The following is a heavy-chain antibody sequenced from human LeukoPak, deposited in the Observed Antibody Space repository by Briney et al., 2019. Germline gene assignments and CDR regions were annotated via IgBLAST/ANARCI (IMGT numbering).Heavy chain of an antibody. CDR3: ARGGVDYGDYANY. J-gene: IGHJ4*02. Sequence: GGSLRLSCAASGFTFSSYWMHRVRQAPGKGLVWVSRINSDGSSTNYADSVKGRFTISRDNAKNTLYLQMNSLRAEDTAVYYCARGGVDYGDYANYWGQGTLVTVSS. CDR1: GFTFSSYW. V-gene: IGHV3-74*01. CDR2: INSDGSST. D-gene: IGHD4-17*01.